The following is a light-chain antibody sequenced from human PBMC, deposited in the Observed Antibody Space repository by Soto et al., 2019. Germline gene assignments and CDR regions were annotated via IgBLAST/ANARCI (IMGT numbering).Light chain of an antibody. J-gene: IGKJ4*01. CDR1: QSISSW. V-gene: IGKV1-5*03. CDR2: KAS. Sequence: DIQMTQSPSTLSASVVDRVTITCLASQSISSWLAWYQQKPGEAPKLLIYKASSLESGVPSRFSGSGSGTEFTPTISSLQPDDFATYYCQQYDDYPLTFGGGTKVDI. CDR3: QQYDDYPLT.